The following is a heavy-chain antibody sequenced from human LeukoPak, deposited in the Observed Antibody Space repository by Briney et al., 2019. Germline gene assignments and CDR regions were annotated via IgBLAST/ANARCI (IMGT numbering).Heavy chain of an antibody. CDR2: ISYDGSNK. CDR1: GFTFSSYA. Sequence: GRSLRLSCAASGFTFSSYAMHWVRQAPGKGLEWVAVISYDGSNKYYADSVKGRFTISRDNAKNTLNLQMNSLRAEDTAVYYCARDLGQYYDTSDNWFDPWGQGTLVTVSS. D-gene: IGHD3-22*01. V-gene: IGHV3-30*04. CDR3: ARDLGQYYDTSDNWFDP. J-gene: IGHJ5*02.